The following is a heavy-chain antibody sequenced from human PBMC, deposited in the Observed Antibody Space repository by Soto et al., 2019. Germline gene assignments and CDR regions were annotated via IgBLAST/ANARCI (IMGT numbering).Heavy chain of an antibody. J-gene: IGHJ4*02. D-gene: IGHD2-21*02. CDR2: ISSGSSDT. CDR3: ARQVYTVVTPFDY. CDR1: GFTFSRVS. V-gene: IGHV3-21*01. Sequence: PGGSLRLSCEASGFTFSRVSMNWVRQVPGKGLEWVASISSGSSDTWYADSVKGRFIISRDNAQNSLFLQMNTLRPEDTAMYYCARQVYTVVTPFDYWGQGALVTVSS.